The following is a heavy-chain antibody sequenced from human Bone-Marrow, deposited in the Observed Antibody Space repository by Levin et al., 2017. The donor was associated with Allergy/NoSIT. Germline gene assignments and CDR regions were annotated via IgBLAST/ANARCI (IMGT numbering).Heavy chain of an antibody. D-gene: IGHD2-2*01. Sequence: GGSLRLSCAASGFNFSTYYMSWVRQAPGKGLEWVSYISTTGSVIYYADSVKGRFTVSRDNAQSSLFLQMNSLRAEDTAMYYCARDTLGRYCTSVTCSYDYWGQGVLVTVSS. V-gene: IGHV3-11*01. CDR1: GFNFSTYY. J-gene: IGHJ4*02. CDR2: ISTTGSVI. CDR3: ARDTLGRYCTSVTCSYDY.